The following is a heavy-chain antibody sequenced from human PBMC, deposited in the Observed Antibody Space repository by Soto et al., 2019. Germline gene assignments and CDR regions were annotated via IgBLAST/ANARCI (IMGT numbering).Heavy chain of an antibody. CDR3: ARGVVVPAAMFAHYYYGMDV. CDR2: IYYSGST. D-gene: IGHD2-2*01. V-gene: IGHV4-30-4*01. Sequence: NPSETLSLTCTVSGGSISSGDYYWSWIRQPPGKGLEWIGYIYYSGSTYYNPSLKSRVTISVDTSKNQFSLKLSSVTAADTAVYYCARGVVVPAAMFAHYYYGMDVWGQGTTVTVSS. CDR1: GGSISSGDYY. J-gene: IGHJ6*02.